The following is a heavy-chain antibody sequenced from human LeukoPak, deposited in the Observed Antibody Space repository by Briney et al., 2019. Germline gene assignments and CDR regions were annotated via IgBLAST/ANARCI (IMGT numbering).Heavy chain of an antibody. J-gene: IGHJ4*02. V-gene: IGHV3-33*01. D-gene: IGHD4-17*01. CDR2: IWYDGSNK. Sequence: PGRSLSLSCAASGFPFSSYGMHWVRQAPGKGLEWVAVIWYDGSNKYYADSVKGRFTISRDNSKNTLYLQMNSLRAEDTAVYYCARDNYGFDYWGQGTLVTVSS. CDR1: GFPFSSYG. CDR3: ARDNYGFDY.